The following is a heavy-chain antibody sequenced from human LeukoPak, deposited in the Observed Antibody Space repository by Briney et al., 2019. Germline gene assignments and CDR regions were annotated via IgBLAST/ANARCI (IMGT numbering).Heavy chain of an antibody. CDR1: GYTFTSYD. CDR3: ARGADLWSGRNFDY. CDR2: MNPNSGNT. V-gene: IGHV1-8*01. D-gene: IGHD3-3*01. J-gene: IGHJ4*02. Sequence: ASVKVSCKASGYTFTSYDINWVRQATGQGLEWMGWMNPNSGNTGYAQKFQGRVTMTRNTSISTAYMELSSLRSEDTAVYYCARGADLWSGRNFDYWGQGTLVTVSS.